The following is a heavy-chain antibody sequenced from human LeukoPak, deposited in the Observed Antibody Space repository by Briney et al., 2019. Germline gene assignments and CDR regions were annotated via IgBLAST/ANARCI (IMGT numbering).Heavy chain of an antibody. Sequence: PGGSLRLSCAGSGFTFSSYAMSWVRPAPGKGPGWVSGISGIGGGAYYADSVKGRFTISRDESKSTLSVHMQRLRGEYTAVYYCAKGFSGSYGSDFDYWGQGILVTVPS. CDR3: AKGFSGSYGSDFDY. D-gene: IGHD1-26*01. V-gene: IGHV3-23*01. CDR2: ISGIGGGA. J-gene: IGHJ4*02. CDR1: GFTFSSYA.